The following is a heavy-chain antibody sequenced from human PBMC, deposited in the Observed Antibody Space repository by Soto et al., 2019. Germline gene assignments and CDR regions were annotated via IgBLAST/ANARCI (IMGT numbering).Heavy chain of an antibody. D-gene: IGHD1-26*01. J-gene: IGHJ4*02. CDR1: GYSFTSLD. CDR2: MQPSTGRT. V-gene: IGHV1-8*01. Sequence: GASVKVSCKASGYSFTSLDINWVRQTAGQGLEWMGWMQPSTGRTGYAQKFQGRVTMTRDTSINTAYMELTTLTSDDTAFYYCARGVSAGVEYWGQGTLVIVSS. CDR3: ARGVSAGVEY.